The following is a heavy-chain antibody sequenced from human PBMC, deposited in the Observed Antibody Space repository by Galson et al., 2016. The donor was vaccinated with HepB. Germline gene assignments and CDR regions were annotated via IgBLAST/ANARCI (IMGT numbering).Heavy chain of an antibody. Sequence: SLRLSCAVSGVTFSSLSMNWVRPAPGKGLEWVSYLRSENNIKHYADSVRGRFTISRDNAKNSLYLQMNSLRVEDTAVYYLACNRRGVFLLDCWGQGTLVTVSS. CDR2: LRSENNIK. V-gene: IGHV3-48*01. CDR3: ACNRRGVFLLDC. J-gene: IGHJ4*02. CDR1: GVTFSSLS. D-gene: IGHD3-10*01.